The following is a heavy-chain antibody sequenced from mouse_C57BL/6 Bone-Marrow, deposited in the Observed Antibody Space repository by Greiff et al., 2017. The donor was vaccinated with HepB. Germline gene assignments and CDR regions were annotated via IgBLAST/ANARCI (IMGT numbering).Heavy chain of an antibody. V-gene: IGHV1-15*01. CDR1: GYTFTDYE. J-gene: IGHJ2*01. CDR2: IDPETGGT. CDR3: TRLPIEGDYFDY. Sequence: VQLQQSGAELVRPGASVTLSCKASGYTFTDYEMHWVKQTPVHGLEWIGAIDPETGGTAYNQKFKGKAILTADKSSSTAYMELRSLTSEDSAVYYCTRLPIEGDYFDYWGQGTTLTVSS.